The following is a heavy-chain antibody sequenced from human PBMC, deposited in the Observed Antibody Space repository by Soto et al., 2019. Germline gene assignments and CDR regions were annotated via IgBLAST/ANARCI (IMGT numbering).Heavy chain of an antibody. J-gene: IGHJ4*02. V-gene: IGHV3-21*04. D-gene: IGHD3-22*01. CDR2: ISSSSSYI. CDR3: ARSSYPYYYDSSGSPAIGY. Sequence: GGSLRLSCAASGFTFSSYSMNWVRQAPGKGLEWVSSISSSSSYIYYADSVKGRFTISRDNAKNSLYLQMNSLRAADTAVYYCARSSYPYYYDSSGSPAIGYWGQGTLVTVSS. CDR1: GFTFSSYS.